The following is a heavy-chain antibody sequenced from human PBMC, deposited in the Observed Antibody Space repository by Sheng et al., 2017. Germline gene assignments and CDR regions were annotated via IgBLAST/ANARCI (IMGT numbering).Heavy chain of an antibody. J-gene: IGHJ3*02. Sequence: EVQLVESGGGLVQPGRSLRLSCAASGFKFDDYAMYWVRQAPGKGLEWVSGISWNSGKRDYADSVKGRFTISRDNAKNSLYLQMNSLRVEDMALYFCTKDRGRIGSSDGFDIWGQGTMVTVSS. D-gene: IGHD3-10*01. CDR3: TKDRGRIGSSDGFDI. CDR1: GFKFDDYA. V-gene: IGHV3-9*03. CDR2: ISWNSGKR.